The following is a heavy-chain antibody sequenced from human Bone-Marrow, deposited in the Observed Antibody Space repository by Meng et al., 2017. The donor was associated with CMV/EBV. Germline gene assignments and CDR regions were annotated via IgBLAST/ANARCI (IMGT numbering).Heavy chain of an antibody. CDR2: INYTGST. V-gene: IGHV4-59*01. CDR1: GGSISSYY. D-gene: IGHD2-21*01. Sequence: SETLSLTCTVSGGSISSYYWSWIRQPPGKGLEWIGYINYTGSTHYNPSLKSRITISLDMSKNQFSLNLSSVTAADTAVYYCATYSGGAFDIWGQGTKVTVSS. J-gene: IGHJ3*02. CDR3: ATYSGGAFDI.